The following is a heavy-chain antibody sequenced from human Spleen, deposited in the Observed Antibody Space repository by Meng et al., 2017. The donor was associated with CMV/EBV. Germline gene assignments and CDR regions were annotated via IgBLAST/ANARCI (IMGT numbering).Heavy chain of an antibody. CDR1: GGSFSGYY. Sequence: SETLSLTCAVYGGSFSGYYWSWIRQPPGKGLEWIGEINHSGSTNYNPSLKSRVTISVDTSKNQFSLKLSSVTAADTAVYYCARAGPERFLEWSAPLYWGQGTLVTVSS. V-gene: IGHV4-34*01. CDR2: INHSGST. CDR3: ARAGPERFLEWSAPLY. D-gene: IGHD3-3*01. J-gene: IGHJ4*02.